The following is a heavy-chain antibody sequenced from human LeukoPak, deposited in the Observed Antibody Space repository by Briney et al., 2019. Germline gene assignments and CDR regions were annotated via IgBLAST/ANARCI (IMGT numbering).Heavy chain of an antibody. CDR1: GFTFSSYW. D-gene: IGHD3-22*01. V-gene: IGHV3-7*01. CDR3: ARDWLRYYYDSSGSQRADAFDI. Sequence: GGSLRLSCAASGFTFSSYWMSWVRQAPGKGLEWVANIKQDGSEKYYVDSVKGRFTISRDNAKNSLYLQMNSLRAEDTAVYYCARDWLRYYYDSSGSQRADAFDIWGQGTMATVSS. CDR2: IKQDGSEK. J-gene: IGHJ3*02.